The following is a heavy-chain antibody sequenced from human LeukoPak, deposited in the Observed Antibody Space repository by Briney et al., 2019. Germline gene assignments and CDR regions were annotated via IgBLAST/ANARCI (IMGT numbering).Heavy chain of an antibody. CDR3: ATSPIYYYGRSAFDI. CDR2: IYYSGST. Sequence: KASETLSLTCTVSGGSISSGGYYGSWIRQHPGKGLEWIGYIYYSGSTYYNPSLKSRVTISVDTSKNQFSLKLSSVTAADTAVYYCATSPIYYYGRSAFDIWGQGTMVTVSS. V-gene: IGHV4-31*03. CDR1: GGSISSGGYY. D-gene: IGHD3-10*01. J-gene: IGHJ3*02.